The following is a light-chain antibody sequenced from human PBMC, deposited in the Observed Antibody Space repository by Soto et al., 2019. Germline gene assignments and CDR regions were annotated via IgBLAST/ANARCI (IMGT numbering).Light chain of an antibody. J-gene: IGKJ1*01. CDR2: NSS. CDR3: QQRSDWPRT. Sequence: EIVLTQSPGTLSLSPGERATLSCRASQSVRSNYLAWYQQKPGQAPRLLIYNSSTRATGIPDRFSGSGSGTDFTLTISSLEPEDFAVYYCQQRSDWPRTFGQGTKVDIK. V-gene: IGKV3D-20*02. CDR1: QSVRSNY.